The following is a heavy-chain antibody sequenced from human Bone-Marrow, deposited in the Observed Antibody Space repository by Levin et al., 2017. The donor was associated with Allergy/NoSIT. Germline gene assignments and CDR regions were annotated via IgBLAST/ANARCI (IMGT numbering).Heavy chain of an antibody. D-gene: IGHD6-13*01. Sequence: GGSLRLSCVTSGFTFPNYAMTWVRQAPGKGLEWASGITGSGGETYYAASVRGRFTISRDNAKNTLYLQMDSLRVEDTAIYYCAKDGWYSSAWSHYCDFWGQGTLVTVSP. CDR1: GFTFPNYA. V-gene: IGHV3-23*01. CDR3: AKDGWYSSAWSHYCDF. J-gene: IGHJ4*02. CDR2: ITGSGGET.